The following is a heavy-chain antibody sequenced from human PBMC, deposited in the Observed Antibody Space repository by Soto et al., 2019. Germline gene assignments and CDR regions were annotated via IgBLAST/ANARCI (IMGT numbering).Heavy chain of an antibody. CDR3: TRDGLLWLGELSPYYYYGMDV. Sequence: GGSLRLSCTASGFTFGDYAMSWVRQAPGKGLEWVGFIRSKAYGGTTEYAASVKGRFTISRDDSKSIAYLQMNSLKTEDTAVYYCTRDGLLWLGELSPYYYYGMDVWGQGTTVTVSS. CDR1: GFTFGDYA. V-gene: IGHV3-49*04. CDR2: IRSKAYGGTT. D-gene: IGHD3-10*01. J-gene: IGHJ6*02.